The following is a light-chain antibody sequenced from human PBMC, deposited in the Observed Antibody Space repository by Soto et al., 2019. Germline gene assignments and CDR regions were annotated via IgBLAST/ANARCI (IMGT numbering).Light chain of an antibody. J-gene: IGKJ1*01. CDR1: QSVSSY. CDR3: QQRSNWPWT. CDR2: DAS. V-gene: IGKV3-11*01. Sequence: IVLTQSPVTLSLSPGERATLSCRASQSVSSYLAWYQQKPGQAPRLLIYDASNRATGIPARFSGSGSGTDFTLTISSLEPEDFAVYYCQQRSNWPWTFGQGTKVDIK.